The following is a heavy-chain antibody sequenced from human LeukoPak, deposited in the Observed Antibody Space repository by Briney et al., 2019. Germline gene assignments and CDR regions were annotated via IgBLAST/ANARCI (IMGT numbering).Heavy chain of an antibody. D-gene: IGHD1-26*01. CDR2: ISGSGGST. CDR1: GFAFTNYA. Sequence: PGGSLRLSCAASGFAFTNYAMSWVRQASGKGLEWVSSISGSGGSTYYADSVKGRFTVSRDNSKNTLYLQMNSLRAEDTALYYCAREGSWFDYWGQGTLVTVSS. V-gene: IGHV3-23*01. J-gene: IGHJ4*02. CDR3: AREGSWFDY.